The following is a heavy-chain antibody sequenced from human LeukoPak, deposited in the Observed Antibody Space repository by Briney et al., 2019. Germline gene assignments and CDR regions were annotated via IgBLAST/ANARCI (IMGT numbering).Heavy chain of an antibody. V-gene: IGHV3-23*01. CDR2: ISGSGGST. CDR1: GFTFSSYA. D-gene: IGHD1-26*01. Sequence: PGGSLRLSCAASGFTFSSYAMSWVRQAPGKGLERVSAISGSGGSTYYADSVKGRFTISRDNSKNTLYLQMNSLRAEDTAVYYCAREGYSGSYYGAFDIWGQGTMVTVSS. J-gene: IGHJ3*02. CDR3: AREGYSGSYYGAFDI.